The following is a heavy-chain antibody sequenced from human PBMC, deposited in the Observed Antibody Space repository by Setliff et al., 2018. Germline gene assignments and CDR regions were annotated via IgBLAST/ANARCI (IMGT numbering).Heavy chain of an antibody. J-gene: IGHJ6*02. CDR1: GYSFTNYW. CDR2: IYPGDSDI. D-gene: IGHD3-10*01. V-gene: IGHV5-51*01. Sequence: PGESLKISCEGSGYSFTNYWIAWVRQMPGKGLEWMGIIYPGDSDIRYSPSFQGQVTFSVDKSINTAYLQWSSLKASDTAMYYCMRQDFYGSGSPSKGNAMDVWGQGTTVTVSS. CDR3: MRQDFYGSGSPSKGNAMDV.